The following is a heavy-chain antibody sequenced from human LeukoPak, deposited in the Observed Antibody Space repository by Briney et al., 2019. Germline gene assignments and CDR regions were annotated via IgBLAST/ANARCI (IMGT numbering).Heavy chain of an antibody. CDR2: ISGSGGST. D-gene: IGHD2-21*01. CDR3: AKRGVVIRVILVGFHREAYYFDS. V-gene: IGHV3-23*01. J-gene: IGHJ4*02. Sequence: GGSLRLSCAVSGITLSNYGMSWVRQAPGKGLEWVAGISGSGGSTNYADSVKGRFTISRDSPKNTPFLQMNSLRAEDTAVYFCAKRGVVIRVILVGFHREAYYFDSWGQGALVTVSS. CDR1: GITLSNYG.